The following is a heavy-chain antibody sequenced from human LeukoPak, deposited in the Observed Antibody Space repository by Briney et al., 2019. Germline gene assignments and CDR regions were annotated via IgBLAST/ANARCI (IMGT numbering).Heavy chain of an antibody. CDR2: IYYSGST. J-gene: IGHJ5*02. Sequence: SETLSLTCTVSGGSIGSYSWNWIRQPPGKGLEWIGYIYYSGSTYYNPSLKSRVTISIQTSKNQFSLKLTSVTAADTAVYYCAGDYGDLLTGIRFDTWGQGTLVTVSS. V-gene: IGHV4-59*08. D-gene: IGHD4-17*01. CDR1: GGSIGSYS. CDR3: AGDYGDLLTGIRFDT.